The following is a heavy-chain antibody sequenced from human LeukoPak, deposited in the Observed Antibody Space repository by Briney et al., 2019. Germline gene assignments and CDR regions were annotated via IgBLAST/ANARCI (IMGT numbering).Heavy chain of an antibody. V-gene: IGHV4-34*01. Sequence: SETLSLTCAVYGGSFSGYYWSWIRQPPGKGLEWIGEINHSGSTNYNPSLKSRVTISVDTSKNQFSLKLSSVTAADTAVYYCAISQIAAAGYYFDYWGQGTLVTVSS. J-gene: IGHJ4*02. CDR1: GGSFSGYY. CDR3: AISQIAAAGYYFDY. CDR2: INHSGST. D-gene: IGHD6-13*01.